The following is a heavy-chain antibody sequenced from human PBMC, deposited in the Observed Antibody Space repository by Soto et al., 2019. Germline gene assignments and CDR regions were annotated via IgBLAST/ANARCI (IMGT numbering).Heavy chain of an antibody. CDR2: ISYDGSNK. J-gene: IGHJ4*02. CDR3: ARDSGYCTNGVCYGDFDY. Sequence: GGSLRLSCAASGFTFSSYAMHWVRQAPGKGLEWVAVISYDGSNKYYADSVKGRFAISRDNSKNTLYLQMNSLRAEDTAVYYCARDSGYCTNGVCYGDFDYWGQGTLVTVSS. V-gene: IGHV3-30*09. D-gene: IGHD2-8*01. CDR1: GFTFSSYA.